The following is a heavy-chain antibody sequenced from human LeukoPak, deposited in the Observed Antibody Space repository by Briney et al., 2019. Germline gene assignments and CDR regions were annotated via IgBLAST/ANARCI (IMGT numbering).Heavy chain of an antibody. CDR2: INHSGST. Sequence: SDSLSLTCAVYGGSFSDYNWSWIREPPGKGLEWIGEINHSGSTNYNPSLKSRVTISVDTSKNQFSLKLSSVTAADTAVYYCARGGGYVPFDYWGQGTLVTVSS. J-gene: IGHJ4*02. CDR3: ARGGGYVPFDY. D-gene: IGHD5-12*01. CDR1: GGSFSDYN. V-gene: IGHV4-34*01.